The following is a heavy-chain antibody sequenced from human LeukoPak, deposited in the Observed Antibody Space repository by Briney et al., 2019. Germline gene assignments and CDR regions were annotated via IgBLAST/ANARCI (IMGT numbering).Heavy chain of an antibody. CDR3: ARGNYYDSRTYYRAFDI. Sequence: SETLSLTCTVSGGSISSYYWSWVRQPAGKGLEWIGRIYTSGSTNYNPSLRSRVTMSVDTSKNQLSLKLSSVTAADTAVYYCARGNYYDSRTYYRAFDIWGQGTMVTVSS. J-gene: IGHJ3*02. V-gene: IGHV4-4*07. CDR2: IYTSGST. D-gene: IGHD3-22*01. CDR1: GGSISSYY.